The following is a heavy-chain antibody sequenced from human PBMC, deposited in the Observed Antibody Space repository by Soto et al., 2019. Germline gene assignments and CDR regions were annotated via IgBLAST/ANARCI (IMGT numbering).Heavy chain of an antibody. CDR3: AREGTGGFDS. CDR1: GFVFSDYW. CDR2: IKQDGSDK. J-gene: IGHJ4*02. V-gene: IGHV3-7*05. Sequence: GGSLRLSCAASGFVFSDYWMSWVRQAPGKGLEWVANIKQDGSDKSYVQSVKGRFTISRDNSKNSLYLQMNSLRVEDTAVYYCAREGTGGFDSWGQGIRVTVAS. D-gene: IGHD1-1*01.